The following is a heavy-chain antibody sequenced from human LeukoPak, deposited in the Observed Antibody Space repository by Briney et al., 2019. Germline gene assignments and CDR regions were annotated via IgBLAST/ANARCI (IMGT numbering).Heavy chain of an antibody. J-gene: IGHJ4*02. CDR2: INYSGGHN. V-gene: IGHV3-23*01. D-gene: IGHD4-11*01. CDR3: AKDDSMTLDHFDY. CDR1: GFTFKNCA. Sequence: GGSLSLSCVASGFTFKNCAMRWVRQPPGKGLGWVSSINYSGGHNYYADSVKGRFTISRDSSKNTLSLQMDSLTTEDTAVYYCAKDDSMTLDHFDYWGQGALVTVSS.